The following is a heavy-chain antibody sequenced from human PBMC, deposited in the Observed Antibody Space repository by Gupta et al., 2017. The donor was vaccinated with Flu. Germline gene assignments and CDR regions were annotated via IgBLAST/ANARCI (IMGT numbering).Heavy chain of an antibody. J-gene: IGHJ4*02. CDR1: GYTFHSYW. V-gene: IGHV5-10-1*01. CDR2: SDPKDSYT. D-gene: IGHD6-19*01. Sequence: DVQLAQAGVAVKKPGVSLSISCKGSGYTFHSYWITWVRQMPGKGLEWMGRSDPKDSYTKYSPCFNGHVTSSVYRSISTAYLKWSSRMASYTAMYYGVRHALGTYGWHYFHFGGQGLRFTVSS. CDR3: VRHALGTYGWHYFHF.